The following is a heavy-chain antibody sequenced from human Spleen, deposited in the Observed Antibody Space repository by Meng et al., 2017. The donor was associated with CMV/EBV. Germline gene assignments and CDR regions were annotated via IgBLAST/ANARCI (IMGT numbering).Heavy chain of an antibody. CDR3: AKGPDYGDGPDY. Sequence: GESLKISCAASGFPLSTYGMHWVRQAPGKGLEWVGLIWYDGSKKYYGDSVKGRFTISRDNFRNTLYLQMENLRVEDTAIYYCAKGPDYGDGPDYWGQGTLVTVSS. CDR2: IWYDGSKK. D-gene: IGHD4-17*01. J-gene: IGHJ4*02. CDR1: GFPLSTYG. V-gene: IGHV3-33*06.